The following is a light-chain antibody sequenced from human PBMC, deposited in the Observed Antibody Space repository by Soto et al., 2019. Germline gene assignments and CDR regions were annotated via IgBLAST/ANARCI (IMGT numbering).Light chain of an antibody. CDR2: GSS. CDR1: QTIGSTY. J-gene: IGKJ4*01. V-gene: IGKV3-20*01. Sequence: EIVLTQSPGTLYLSPGETATLSCRAIQTIGSTYLAWYQQKPGQAPRLLIFGSSNRATGIPDRFSGSGSGTDFTLSISRLEPEDFAVYYCQQYASSPLLTFGGGTKVDIK. CDR3: QQYASSPLLT.